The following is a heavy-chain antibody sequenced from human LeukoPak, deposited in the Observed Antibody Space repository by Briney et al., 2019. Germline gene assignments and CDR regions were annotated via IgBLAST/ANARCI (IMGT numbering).Heavy chain of an antibody. J-gene: IGHJ4*02. V-gene: IGHV3-23*01. D-gene: IGHD3-10*01. CDR2: ISGSGGST. CDR1: GFSFSTSP. Sequence: PGGSLRLSCAASGFSFSTSPMSCVRQPPGKGLEWGSAISGSGGSTYYADSVKGRFTISRDNSKNTLYLQMNGLRAEDTAVYYCITLVRGVILSLDYWGQGTLVTVSS. CDR3: ITLVRGVILSLDY.